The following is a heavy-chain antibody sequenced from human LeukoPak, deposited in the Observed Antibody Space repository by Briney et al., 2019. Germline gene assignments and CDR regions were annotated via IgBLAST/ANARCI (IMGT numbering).Heavy chain of an antibody. CDR3: ARDFHYFFDY. D-gene: IGHD3-9*01. CDR1: AFTFDDFP. CDR2: ILKDGSNA. Sequence: PGGSLRLSCTASAFTFDDFPMHWVRQAPGEGLDWVSLILKDGSNAFYADSVKGRFTISRDNSGNTLFLQMNSLRAEDTAIYYCARDFHYFFDYCGQGTLVTVSS. J-gene: IGHJ4*02. V-gene: IGHV3-30-3*01.